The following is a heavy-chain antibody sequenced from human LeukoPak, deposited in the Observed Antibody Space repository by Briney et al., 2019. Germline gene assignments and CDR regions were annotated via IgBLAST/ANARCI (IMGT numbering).Heavy chain of an antibody. CDR2: ISGSGGST. J-gene: IGHJ4*02. D-gene: IGHD3-22*01. Sequence: GGSLRLSCAASGFTFSSYAMSWVRQAPGKGLEWVSAISGSGGSTYYADSVKGRFTISRDNSKNTLYLQMNSLRAEDTAVYYCAKASFYYYDTSGYSHFDCWGQGTLVTVSS. V-gene: IGHV3-23*01. CDR1: GFTFSSYA. CDR3: AKASFYYYDTSGYSHFDC.